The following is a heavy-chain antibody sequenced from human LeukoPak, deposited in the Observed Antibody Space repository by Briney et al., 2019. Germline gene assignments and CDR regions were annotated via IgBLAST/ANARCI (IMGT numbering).Heavy chain of an antibody. Sequence: PSETLSLTCTVSGGSISSSSYYWGWIRQPPGKGLEWIGGIYYSGSTSYNPSLKSRVTISVGTSKNQFSLKLSSVTAADTAVYYCAREMGPGYSGYESYFDYWGQGTLVTVSS. CDR2: IYYSGST. D-gene: IGHD5-12*01. CDR1: GGSISSSSYY. CDR3: AREMGPGYSGYESYFDY. V-gene: IGHV4-39*07. J-gene: IGHJ4*02.